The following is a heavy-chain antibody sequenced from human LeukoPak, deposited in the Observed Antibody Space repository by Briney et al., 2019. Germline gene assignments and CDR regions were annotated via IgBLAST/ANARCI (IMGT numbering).Heavy chain of an antibody. V-gene: IGHV1-18*01. CDR1: GYRFTSYG. CDR3: ARDYSMVRGAGGGY. CDR2: ISAYNGDT. Sequence: ASVKVSCKASGYRFTSYGISWVRQAPGQGLEWLGWISAYNGDTKYAQNLQGRVTMTTDTSMSTAYMELRSLRSDDTAVYYCARDYSMVRGAGGGYWGQGTLVTVSS. D-gene: IGHD3-10*01. J-gene: IGHJ4*02.